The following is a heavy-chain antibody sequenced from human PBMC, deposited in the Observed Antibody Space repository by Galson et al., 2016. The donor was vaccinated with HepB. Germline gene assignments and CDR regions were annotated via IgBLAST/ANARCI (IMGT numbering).Heavy chain of an antibody. J-gene: IGHJ1*01. CDR1: GYTLSDYD. CDR3: ARASVSAEYFQY. Sequence: SVKVSCKASGYTLSDYDIHWVRQAPGQGLEWMGCINPNSGGPNYAQKFQGWATMTRDTSISTVYMELSSLKSDDTAVYYCARASVSAEYFQYWGRGTLVTVSS. CDR2: INPNSGGP. V-gene: IGHV1-2*04.